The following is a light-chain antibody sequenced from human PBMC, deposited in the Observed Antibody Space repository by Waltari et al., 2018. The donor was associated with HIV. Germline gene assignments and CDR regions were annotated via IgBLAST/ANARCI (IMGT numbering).Light chain of an antibody. CDR3: AAWEDSHLYV. CDR1: ISNIGSNT. J-gene: IGLJ1*01. V-gene: IGLV1-44*01. CDR2: NNK. Sequence: QSVLTQPPSASGTPGQRVTISCSRSISNIGSNTVNWYQQLPGTAPKLLIYNNKRRPSWGPDLFGGSKSGTSASVGISGLQSEDEANYYCAAWEDSHLYVFGTGTKVTVL.